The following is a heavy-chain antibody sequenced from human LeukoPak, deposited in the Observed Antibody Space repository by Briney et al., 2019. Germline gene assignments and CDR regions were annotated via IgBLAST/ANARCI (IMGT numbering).Heavy chain of an antibody. J-gene: IGHJ4*02. Sequence: ASVKVSCKASGYTFSDYTINWVRQAPGQGLEWMGWINTNTGNPTYARDFRGRFVLSVDTSVNTAYLEISGLKTEDTAVYYCARSSRGVIGLLDCWGQGALVAVSS. CDR2: INTNTGNP. D-gene: IGHD3-10*01. V-gene: IGHV7-4-1*01. CDR1: GYTFSDYT. CDR3: ARSSRGVIGLLDC.